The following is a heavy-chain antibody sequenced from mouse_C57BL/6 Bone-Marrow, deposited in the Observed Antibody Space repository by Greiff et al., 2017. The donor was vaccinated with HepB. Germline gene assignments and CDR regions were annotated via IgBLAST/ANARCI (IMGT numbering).Heavy chain of an antibody. CDR1: GYTFTSYD. Sequence: VQLVESGPELVKPGASVKLSCKASGYTFTSYDINWVKQRPGQGLEWIGWIYPRDGSTKYNEKFKGKATLTVDTSSSTAYMELHSLTSEDSAVYFCGKNYYGSSYGFDYWGQGTTLTGSS. V-gene: IGHV1-85*01. CDR2: IYPRDGST. J-gene: IGHJ2*01. D-gene: IGHD1-1*01. CDR3: GKNYYGSSYGFDY.